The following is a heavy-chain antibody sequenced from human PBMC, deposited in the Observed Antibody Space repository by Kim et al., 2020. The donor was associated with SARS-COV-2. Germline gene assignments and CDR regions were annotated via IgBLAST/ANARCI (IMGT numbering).Heavy chain of an antibody. CDR3: ARGPTSVAGPREQYGMDV. CDR2: INHSGST. D-gene: IGHD6-19*01. Sequence: SETLFLTCAVYGGSFSGYYWSWIRQPPGKGLEWIGEINHSGSTNYNPSLKSRVTISVDTSKNQFSLKLSSVTAADTAVYYCARGPTSVAGPREQYGMDVWGQGTTVTVSS. CDR1: GGSFSGYY. V-gene: IGHV4-34*01. J-gene: IGHJ6*02.